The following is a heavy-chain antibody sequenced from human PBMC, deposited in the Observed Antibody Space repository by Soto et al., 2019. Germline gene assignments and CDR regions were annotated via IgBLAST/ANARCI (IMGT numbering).Heavy chain of an antibody. D-gene: IGHD6-6*01. Sequence: GESLKISCKGSGYSFTSYWITWVRQMPGKGLEWMGWIDPSDSYTSYSPSFQGHVTISADKSISTAYLQWSSLKASDTAMYYCARHSGPYSSSSPVGYWGQGTLVTVSS. CDR3: ARHSGPYSSSSPVGY. CDR1: GYSFTSYW. J-gene: IGHJ4*02. V-gene: IGHV5-10-1*01. CDR2: IDPSDSYT.